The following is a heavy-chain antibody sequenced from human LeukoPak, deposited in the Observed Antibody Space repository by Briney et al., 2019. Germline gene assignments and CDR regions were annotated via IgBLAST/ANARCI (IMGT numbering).Heavy chain of an antibody. J-gene: IGHJ4*02. CDR2: IYYSGST. CDR3: ASVGRYCSSTSCYSDDY. V-gene: IGHV4-59*12. CDR1: GGSISSYY. D-gene: IGHD2-2*02. Sequence: SETLSLTCTVSGGSISSYYWSWIRQPPGKGLEYIGYIYYSGSTNYNPSLKSRVTMSVDTSKNQFSLKLSSVTAADTAVYYCASVGRYCSSTSCYSDDYWGQGTLVTVSS.